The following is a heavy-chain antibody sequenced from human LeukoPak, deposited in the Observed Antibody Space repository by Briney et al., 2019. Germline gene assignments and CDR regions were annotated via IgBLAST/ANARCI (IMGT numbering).Heavy chain of an antibody. J-gene: IGHJ4*02. CDR3: ARAGCLSGGSCYPRVLFDY. D-gene: IGHD2-15*01. V-gene: IGHV3-23*01. Sequence: GGSLRLSCAASGFTFSSYAMSWVRQAPGKGLEWVSAISGSGGSTYYADSVKGRFTISRDNSKNTLYLQMNSLRAEDTAVYYCARAGCLSGGSCYPRVLFDYWGQGTLVTVSS. CDR2: ISGSGGST. CDR1: GFTFSSYA.